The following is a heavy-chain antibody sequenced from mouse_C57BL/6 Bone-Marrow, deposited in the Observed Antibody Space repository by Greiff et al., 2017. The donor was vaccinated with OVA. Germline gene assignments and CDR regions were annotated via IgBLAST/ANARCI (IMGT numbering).Heavy chain of an antibody. J-gene: IGHJ3*01. Sequence: DVKLQESGPGLVKPSQSLSLTCSVTGYSITSGYYWNWIRQFPGNKLEWMGYISYDGSNNYNPSLKNRISITRDTSKNQFFLKLNSVTTEDTATYYCASGRPGFYYDYDGIYWGQGTLVTVSA. V-gene: IGHV3-6*01. CDR3: ASGRPGFYYDYDGIY. CDR2: ISYDGSN. D-gene: IGHD2-4*01. CDR1: GYSITSGYY.